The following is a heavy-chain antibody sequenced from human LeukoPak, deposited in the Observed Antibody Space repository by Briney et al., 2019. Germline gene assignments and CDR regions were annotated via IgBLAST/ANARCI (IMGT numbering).Heavy chain of an antibody. CDR2: IFYSGST. CDR1: GDSINTYY. Sequence: PLETLSLTCSVSGDSINTYYWSWIGQRPGKGLEWIGYIFYSGSTKYNPSLTGRVTISVDTSNNLFSLNVSSVTAADTAVYYCARGSGRFEYWGQGTLVTVSS. J-gene: IGHJ4*02. CDR3: ARGSGRFEY. V-gene: IGHV4-59*01. D-gene: IGHD3-10*01.